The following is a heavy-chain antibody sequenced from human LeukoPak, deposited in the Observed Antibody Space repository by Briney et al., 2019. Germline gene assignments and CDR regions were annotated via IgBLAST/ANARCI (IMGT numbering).Heavy chain of an antibody. J-gene: IGHJ5*02. CDR1: AHIFTGYA. Sequence: ASVKVSCKASAHIFTGYAMSWVRQAPGQGLEWMGWINTNTGNPTYAQGFTGRFVFSLDTSVSTAYLQISSLKAEDTAVYYCARGDWVDPWGQGTLVTVSS. V-gene: IGHV7-4-1*02. CDR2: INTNTGNP. CDR3: ARGDWVDP.